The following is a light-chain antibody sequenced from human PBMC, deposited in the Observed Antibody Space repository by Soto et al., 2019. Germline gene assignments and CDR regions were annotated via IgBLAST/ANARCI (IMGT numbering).Light chain of an antibody. V-gene: IGKV4-1*01. CDR2: WAS. Sequence: DIVMTQSPDSLAVSLGERATINCKSSQSVLYSSNNKNYLAWYQQKPGQPPKLLIYWASTRESGVPDRFSGSGSGTDFTLTIGSLQAEDVAVYYCQQYYSTWYTFGQGTKLEIK. CDR1: QSVLYSSNNKNY. CDR3: QQYYSTWYT. J-gene: IGKJ2*01.